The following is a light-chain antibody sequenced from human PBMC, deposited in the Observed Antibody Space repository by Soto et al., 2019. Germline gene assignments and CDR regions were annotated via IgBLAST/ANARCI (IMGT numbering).Light chain of an antibody. CDR2: SAS. CDR1: QSVSSN. Sequence: EIVMTPSPATLSVSPGERATLSCRASQSVSSNLAWYQQRPGQAPRLLIYSASNRATGIPDRFSGSGSGTDFTLTISRLEPEDFAVYYCQQYGSSGTFGQGTKVDIK. V-gene: IGKV3-20*01. J-gene: IGKJ1*01. CDR3: QQYGSSGT.